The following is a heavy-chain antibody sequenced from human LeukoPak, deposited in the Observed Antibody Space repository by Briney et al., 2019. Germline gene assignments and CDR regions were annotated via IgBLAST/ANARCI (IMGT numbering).Heavy chain of an antibody. V-gene: IGHV4-59*01. Sequence: PSETLSLTCTVSGGSINTYYWTWIRQPPGKGLEWIGYIYYSGGTDYNPSLKSRVTISIDTSKNQFSLKLSSVTAADTAVYYCARGQWLPVFDFWGQRTLVTVSS. D-gene: IGHD3-22*01. J-gene: IGHJ4*02. CDR2: IYYSGGT. CDR3: ARGQWLPVFDF. CDR1: GGSINTYY.